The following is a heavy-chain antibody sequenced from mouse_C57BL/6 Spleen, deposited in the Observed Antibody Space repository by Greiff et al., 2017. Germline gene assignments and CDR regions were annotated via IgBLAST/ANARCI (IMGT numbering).Heavy chain of an antibody. V-gene: IGHV1-15*01. D-gene: IGHD1-1*01. J-gene: IGHJ2*01. CDR2: IDPETGGT. CDR1: GYTFTDYE. CDR3: TTYYGSSYGYYFDY. Sequence: QVQLKESGAELVRPGASVTLSCKASGYTFTDYEMHWVKQTPVHGLEWIGAIDPETGGTAYNQKFKGKAILTADKSSSTAYMELRSLTSEDSAVYYCTTYYGSSYGYYFDYWGQGTTLTVSS.